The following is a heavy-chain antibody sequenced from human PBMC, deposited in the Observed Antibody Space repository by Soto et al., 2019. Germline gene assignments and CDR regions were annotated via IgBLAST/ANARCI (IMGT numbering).Heavy chain of an antibody. CDR3: AKDSGDCSGGSCYPHYYYGMDV. CDR1: GFTFSSYA. Sequence: GGSLRLSCAASGFTFSSYAMSWVRQAPGKGLEWVSAISGSGGSTYYADSVKGRFTISRDNSKNTLYLQMNSLRAEDTAVYYCAKDSGDCSGGSCYPHYYYGMDVWGQGTTVTVSS. V-gene: IGHV3-23*01. J-gene: IGHJ6*02. D-gene: IGHD2-15*01. CDR2: ISGSGGST.